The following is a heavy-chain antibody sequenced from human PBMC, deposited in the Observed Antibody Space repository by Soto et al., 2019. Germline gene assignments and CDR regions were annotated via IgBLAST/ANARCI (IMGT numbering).Heavy chain of an antibody. CDR1: GYNFNIYG. J-gene: IGHJ5*02. Sequence: ASVKVSCKASGYNFNIYGINWVRQAPGQGLELMGWISAYDGKTTYAEKFQGRVTMTTDASTSTAYMELRSLRSDDTAVYYCARDPNEYGTSYWFVPWGHGTLVTVSS. V-gene: IGHV1-18*01. CDR2: ISAYDGKT. CDR3: ARDPNEYGTSYWFVP. D-gene: IGHD3-10*01.